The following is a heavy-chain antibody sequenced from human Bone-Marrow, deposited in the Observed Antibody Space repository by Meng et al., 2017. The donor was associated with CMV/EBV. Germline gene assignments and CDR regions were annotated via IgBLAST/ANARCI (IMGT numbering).Heavy chain of an antibody. CDR1: GGTFSSHA. CDR2: IIPIFGTA. V-gene: IGHV1-69*12. J-gene: IGHJ4*02. D-gene: IGHD3-16*01. Sequence: VQLGQSWGEGKKPGSSCKVSLKASGGTFSSHAFRWVGPAPGQGLEWVGGIIPIFGTANYAQKFQGSVTITADESTSTAYMELSSLRSEDTAVYYCAWGGRWYRFDYWGQGTLVTVSS. CDR3: AWGGRWYRFDY.